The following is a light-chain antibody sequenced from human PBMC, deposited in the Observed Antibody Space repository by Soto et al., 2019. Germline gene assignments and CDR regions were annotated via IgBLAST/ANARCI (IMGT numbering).Light chain of an antibody. J-gene: IGLJ1*01. CDR1: SSNIGSKT. CDR3: SAWEPSLNGYV. V-gene: IGLV1-44*01. Sequence: QSVLTQPPSSSGTPGQRVTISCTGSSSNIGSKTVNWYQQLPGTAPKLLIYSNYQRPSGVPDRFSGSKSGTSASLAISGLQTEDEADYYCSAWEPSLNGYVFGTGTKLTVL. CDR2: SNY.